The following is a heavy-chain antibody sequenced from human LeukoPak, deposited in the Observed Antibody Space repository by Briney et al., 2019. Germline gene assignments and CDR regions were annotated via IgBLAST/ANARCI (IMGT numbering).Heavy chain of an antibody. CDR2: ISWNSGSI. D-gene: IGHD6-6*01. CDR1: GFTFYDYA. V-gene: IGHV3-9*01. J-gene: IGHJ6*02. Sequence: GGSLRLSCAASGFTFYDYAMHWVRQAPGKGLEWVSGISWNSGSIGYADSVKGRFTISRDNAKNSLYLQMNSLRAEDTALYYCAKAGIGSSSAHYYYYGMDVWGQGTTVTVSS. CDR3: AKAGIGSSSAHYYYYGMDV.